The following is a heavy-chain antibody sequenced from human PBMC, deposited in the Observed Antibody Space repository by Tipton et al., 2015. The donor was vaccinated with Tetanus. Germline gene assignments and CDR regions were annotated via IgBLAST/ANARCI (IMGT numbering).Heavy chain of an antibody. CDR3: ARDDYYDGRGLYYYGLDV. V-gene: IGHV4-34*01. Sequence: TLSLTCAVYGGSFSGYYWSWIRQPPGKGLEWIGEIKHSGSTNYNPSLKSPVTISVDTSKNQFSLKVSSVTAADTAVYYCARDDYYDGRGLYYYGLDVWGKGTAVTVSS. J-gene: IGHJ6*04. CDR2: IKHSGST. D-gene: IGHD3-22*01. CDR1: GGSFSGYY.